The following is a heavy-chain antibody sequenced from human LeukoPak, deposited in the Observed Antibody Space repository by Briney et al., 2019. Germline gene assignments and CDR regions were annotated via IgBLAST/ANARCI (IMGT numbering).Heavy chain of an antibody. CDR1: GGSFSGYY. Sequence: PSETLSLTCAVYGGSFSGYYWSWIRQPPGKGLEWIGEINHGGSTNYNPSLKSRVTISVDTSKNQFSLKLSSVTAADTAVYYCARADCSSTSCYEAEYFQHWGQGTLVTVSS. CDR2: INHGGST. CDR3: ARADCSSTSCYEAEYFQH. D-gene: IGHD2-2*01. V-gene: IGHV4-34*01. J-gene: IGHJ1*01.